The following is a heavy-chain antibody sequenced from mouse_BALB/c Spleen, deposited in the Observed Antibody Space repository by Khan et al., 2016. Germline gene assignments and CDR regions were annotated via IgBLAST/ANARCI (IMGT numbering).Heavy chain of an antibody. CDR3: ARGRGICDY. V-gene: IGHV3-2*02. CDR2: ISYSGST. CDR1: GYSITSDYA. J-gene: IGHJ2*01. Sequence: EVQLQESGPGLVKPSQSLSLTCTVTGYSITSDYAWNWIRQFPGNKLEWMGYISYSGSTSYNPSLKSRISITRDTSKNQFFLQLNSVTTEDTATYYCARGRGICDYWGQGTTLTVSS.